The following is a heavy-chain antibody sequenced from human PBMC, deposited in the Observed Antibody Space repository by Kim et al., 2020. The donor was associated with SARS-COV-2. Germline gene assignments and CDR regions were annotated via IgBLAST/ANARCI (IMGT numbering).Heavy chain of an antibody. CDR2: ISNVDDV. V-gene: IGHV3-53*01. Sequence: GGSLRLSCAVSGFTVRSNYMTWVRQAPGQRLEWVSFISNVDDVRYADSVQGRFTISRDTYKNILYLQMNNVGAEDTAVYYCAKSRPREFFGLDVWGQGTSVTVSS. CDR1: GFTVRSNY. D-gene: IGHD3-3*01. J-gene: IGHJ6*02. CDR3: AKSRPREFFGLDV.